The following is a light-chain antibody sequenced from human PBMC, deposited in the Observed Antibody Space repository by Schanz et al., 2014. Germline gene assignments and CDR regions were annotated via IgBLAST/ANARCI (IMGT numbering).Light chain of an antibody. V-gene: IGLV1-47*01. Sequence: SFLPPPPSASGTPGQIITVSCSGSSSNIGSQYVYWFQQFPGMAPKLLIYRNNQRPSGVPDRFSGSKSGTSASLAITGLQAEDEADYYCQSYASRMGGVFGGGTKLTVL. J-gene: IGLJ3*02. CDR3: QSYASRMGGV. CDR1: SSNIGSQY. CDR2: RNN.